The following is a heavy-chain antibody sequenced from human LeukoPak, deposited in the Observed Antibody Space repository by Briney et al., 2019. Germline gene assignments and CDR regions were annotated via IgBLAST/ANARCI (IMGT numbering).Heavy chain of an antibody. V-gene: IGHV1-2*02. CDR2: INPNSGGT. J-gene: IGHJ3*02. Sequence: GASVKVSCKASGYTFTGYYVHRVRQAPGQGLERMGWINPNSGGTNYAQKFQGRVTMTRDTSISTAYMELSRLRSDDTAVYYCASTTTVTNTARTFDAFDIWGQGTMVTVSS. CDR3: ASTTTVTNTARTFDAFDI. D-gene: IGHD4-17*01. CDR1: GYTFTGYY.